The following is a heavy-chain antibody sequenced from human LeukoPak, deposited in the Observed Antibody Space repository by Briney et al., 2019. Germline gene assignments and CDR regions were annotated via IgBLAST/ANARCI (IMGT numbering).Heavy chain of an antibody. J-gene: IGHJ6*02. D-gene: IGHD3-10*01. CDR2: ISSSSSTI. CDR3: ARALFGSGSYYSPRPNYYYYGTDV. V-gene: IGHV3-48*02. Sequence: GGSLRLSCAASGFTFSSYWMHWVRQSPGKGLEWVSYISSSSSTIYYADSVKGRFTISRDNAKNSLYLQMNSLRDEDTAVYYCARALFGSGSYYSPRPNYYYYGTDVWGQGTTVTVSS. CDR1: GFTFSSYW.